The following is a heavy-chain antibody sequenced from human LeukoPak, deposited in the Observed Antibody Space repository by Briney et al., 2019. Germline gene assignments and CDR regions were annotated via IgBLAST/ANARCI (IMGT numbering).Heavy chain of an antibody. Sequence: LSLTCAVYGGSFSGYYWSWIRQPPGKGLEWISFISFDGHTKYYANSVKGRLTISRDNSKNTLSLQMNSLRAEDTAIYYCARDLSEKYSIDYWGQGTLVTVSS. CDR2: ISFDGHTK. J-gene: IGHJ4*02. D-gene: IGHD2/OR15-2a*01. CDR3: ARDLSEKYSIDY. CDR1: GGSFSGYY. V-gene: IGHV3-30-3*01.